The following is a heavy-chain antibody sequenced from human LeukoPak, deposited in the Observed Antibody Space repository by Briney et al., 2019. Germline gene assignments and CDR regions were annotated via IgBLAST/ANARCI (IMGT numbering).Heavy chain of an antibody. CDR3: ARAYRSSSRMGYFQH. CDR2: IYYSGST. D-gene: IGHD6-13*01. V-gene: IGHV4-39*01. CDR1: GGSISSSSYY. Sequence: PSETLSLTCTVSGGSISSSSYYWGWIRQPPGKGLEWIGSIYYSGSTYYNPSLKSRVTISVDTSKNQFSLKLSSVTAADTAVYYCARAYRSSSRMGYFQHWGQGTLVTVSS. J-gene: IGHJ1*01.